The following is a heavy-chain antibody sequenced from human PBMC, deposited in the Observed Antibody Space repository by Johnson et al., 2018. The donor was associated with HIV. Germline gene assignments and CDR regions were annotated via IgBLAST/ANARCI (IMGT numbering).Heavy chain of an antibody. J-gene: IGHJ3*02. CDR3: ARGITMIAVVKGDAFDI. CDR2: IWYDGSNK. CDR1: GFIFSSYG. V-gene: IGHV3-33*01. Sequence: VQLVESGGGVVQPGRSLRLSCAASGFIFSSYGMHWVRQAPGKGLEWVAVIWYDGSNKYYADSVKGRFTISRDNSKNTLYLQMNSLRAEDTAVYYCARGITMIAVVKGDAFDIWGQGTMVTVSS. D-gene: IGHD3-22*01.